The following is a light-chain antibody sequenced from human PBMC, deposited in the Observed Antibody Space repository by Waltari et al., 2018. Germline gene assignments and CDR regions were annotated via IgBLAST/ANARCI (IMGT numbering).Light chain of an antibody. J-gene: IGLJ3*02. V-gene: IGLV1-47*01. CDR1: SFNIGGNY. CDR3: AAWDDSLSASL. CDR2: RND. Sequence: QTVLTQPPSVSGTPGQRVTISCSGSSFNIGGNYVYWFQQLPATAPKLLIYRNDGRPPGVPDRISGSKSGTSASLAISGLRSEDEAHYYCAAWDDSLSASLFGGGTKLTVL.